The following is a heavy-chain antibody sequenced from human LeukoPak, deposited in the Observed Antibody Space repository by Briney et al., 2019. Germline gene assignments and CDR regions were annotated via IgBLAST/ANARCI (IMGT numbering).Heavy chain of an antibody. J-gene: IGHJ4*02. CDR3: ARTSYSSSWYAFDY. CDR1: GGSISSGGYY. Sequence: SQTLSLTCTVSGGSISSGGYYWSWIRQHPGRGLEWIGYIYYSGSTYYNPSLKSRVTISVDTSKNQFSLKLSSVTAADTAVYYCARTSYSSSWYAFDYWGQGTLVTVSS. CDR2: IYYSGST. V-gene: IGHV4-31*03. D-gene: IGHD6-13*01.